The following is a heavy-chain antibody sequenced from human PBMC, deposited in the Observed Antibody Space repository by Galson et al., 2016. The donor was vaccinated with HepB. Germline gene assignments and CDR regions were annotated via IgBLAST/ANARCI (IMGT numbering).Heavy chain of an antibody. CDR1: GGTSSSYG. CDR2: IIPVLGAA. J-gene: IGHJ3*02. D-gene: IGHD6-19*01. Sequence: SVKVSCKASGGTSSSYGVNWVRQAPGQGLEWMGGIIPVLGAAHYAQRFQGKVTITADKSTSTAFMELSSLRSEDTAVYYCARAGGVAGIHDAFDIWGQGTTVTVSS. CDR3: ARAGGVAGIHDAFDI. V-gene: IGHV1-69*06.